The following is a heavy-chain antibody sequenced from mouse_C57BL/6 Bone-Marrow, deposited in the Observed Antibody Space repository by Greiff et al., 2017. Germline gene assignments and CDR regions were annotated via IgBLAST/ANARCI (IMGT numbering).Heavy chain of an antibody. D-gene: IGHD4-1*01. Sequence: VQLQQSGAELARPGASVKLSCKASGYTFTSYGISWVKQRTGQGLEWIGEIYPRSGNTYYNEKFKGKATLTADKSSSTAYMELRSLTSEDSAVYVCAISLGRGWYFDVWGTGTTVTVSA. CDR1: GYTFTSYG. CDR3: AISLGRGWYFDV. CDR2: IYPRSGNT. J-gene: IGHJ1*03. V-gene: IGHV1-81*01.